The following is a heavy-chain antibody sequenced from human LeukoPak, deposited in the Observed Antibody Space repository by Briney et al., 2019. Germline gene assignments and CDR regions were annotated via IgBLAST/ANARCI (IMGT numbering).Heavy chain of an antibody. CDR3: ARQWECTGGSCYPNYFDS. D-gene: IGHD2-15*01. V-gene: IGHV4-34*01. CDR1: GGSFSGYY. Sequence: MPSETLSLTCAVYGGSFSGYYWSWIRQPPGKGLEWIGEINHSGSTNYNPSLKSRVTISVDTSISTAYLQWSSLQASDTAIYFCARQWECTGGSCYPNYFDSWGQGTLVTVSS. J-gene: IGHJ4*02. CDR2: INHSGST.